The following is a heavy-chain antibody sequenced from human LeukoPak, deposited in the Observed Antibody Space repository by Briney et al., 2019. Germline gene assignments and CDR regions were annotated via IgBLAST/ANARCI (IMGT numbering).Heavy chain of an antibody. Sequence: ASVKVSCKASGYTFTGYYMHWVRQAPGQGLEWMGWINPNGGGTNYAQKFQGWVTMTRDTSISTAYMELSRLRSDDTAVYYCARDVGSGYDYPYYFDYWGQGTLVTVSS. CDR3: ARDVGSGYDYPYYFDY. V-gene: IGHV1-2*04. J-gene: IGHJ4*02. CDR2: INPNGGGT. CDR1: GYTFTGYY. D-gene: IGHD5-12*01.